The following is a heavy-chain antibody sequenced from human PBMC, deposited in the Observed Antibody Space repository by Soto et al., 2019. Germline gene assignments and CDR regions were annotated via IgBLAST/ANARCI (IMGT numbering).Heavy chain of an antibody. Sequence: GGSLRLSCAASGFTFSSYSMNWVRQAPGKGLEWVSSISSSSSYIYYADSVKGRFTISRDNAKNSLYLQMNSLRAEDTAVYYCAREPPPDFVGWDWFPLYFDCWGQGTLVTVSS. D-gene: IGHD3-9*01. V-gene: IGHV3-21*01. CDR2: ISSSSSYI. CDR3: AREPPPDFVGWDWFPLYFDC. J-gene: IGHJ4*02. CDR1: GFTFSSYS.